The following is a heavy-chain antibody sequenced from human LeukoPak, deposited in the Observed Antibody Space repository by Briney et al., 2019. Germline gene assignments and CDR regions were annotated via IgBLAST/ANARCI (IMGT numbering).Heavy chain of an antibody. V-gene: IGHV3-21*06. Sequence: AGESLRLSCAASGFTFSTSTMNWVRQAPGKGLEWVSSISSRSSYIYYADSLKGRFTISRDSAKNSLYLQMNSLRADDTAVYYCAREGSNKVLDYWGQGTLVTVSS. D-gene: IGHD4-23*01. J-gene: IGHJ4*02. CDR3: AREGSNKVLDY. CDR1: GFTFSTST. CDR2: ISSRSSYI.